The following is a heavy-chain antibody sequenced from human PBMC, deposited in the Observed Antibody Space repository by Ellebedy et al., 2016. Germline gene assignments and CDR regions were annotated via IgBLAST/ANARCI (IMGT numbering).Heavy chain of an antibody. CDR1: GFSFSSYW. CDR2: INEDGSEK. D-gene: IGHD3-16*01. J-gene: IGHJ4*02. V-gene: IGHV3-7*03. CDR3: VKGWAASYTSHFYYFDF. Sequence: GGSLRLXXAASGFSFSSYWMSWVRQAPGKGLEWVAQINEDGSEKYAVDSVKGRFTISRDDAQNSLYLQMNSLTAEDSALYYCVKGWAASYTSHFYYFDFWGQGTLVTVSS.